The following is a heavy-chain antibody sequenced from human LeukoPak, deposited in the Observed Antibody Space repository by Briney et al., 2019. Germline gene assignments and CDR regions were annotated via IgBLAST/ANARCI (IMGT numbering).Heavy chain of an antibody. CDR3: ARWRD. Sequence: SETLSLTCAVYGGSFSSYYWSWLRQPPGKGLEWIGYIYYSASTNYNPSLTSRVTISVDTSKNHFSLKLSSVTAADTAVYYCARWRDWGQGTLVTVSS. CDR1: GGSFSSYY. D-gene: IGHD6-13*01. V-gene: IGHV4-59*01. CDR2: IYYSAST. J-gene: IGHJ4*02.